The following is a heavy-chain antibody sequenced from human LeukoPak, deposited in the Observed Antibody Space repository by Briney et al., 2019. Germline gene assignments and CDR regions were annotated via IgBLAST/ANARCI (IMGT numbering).Heavy chain of an antibody. Sequence: PSETLSLTCTVPGGSISSSSYYWGWIRQPPGKGLEWIGSIYYSGSTYYNPSLKSRVTISVDTSKNQFSLKLSSVTAADTAVYYCARRSSLTPFDYWGQGTLVTVSS. CDR3: ARRSSLTPFDY. V-gene: IGHV4-39*01. D-gene: IGHD4-23*01. CDR1: GGSISSSSYY. CDR2: IYYSGST. J-gene: IGHJ4*02.